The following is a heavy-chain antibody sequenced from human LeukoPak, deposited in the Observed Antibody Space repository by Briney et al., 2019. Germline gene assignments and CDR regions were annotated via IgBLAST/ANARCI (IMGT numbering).Heavy chain of an antibody. J-gene: IGHJ4*02. V-gene: IGHV4-59*12. CDR2: IYYSGST. D-gene: IGHD4-23*01. CDR1: GGSISSYY. CDR3: ARWVPAVGTYYFDY. Sequence: PSETLSLTCTVSGGSISSYYWSWIRQPPGKGLEWIGYIYYSGSTNYNPSLKSRVTISVDKSKNQFSLKLISVTAADTAVYYCARWVPAVGTYYFDYWGQGTLVTISS.